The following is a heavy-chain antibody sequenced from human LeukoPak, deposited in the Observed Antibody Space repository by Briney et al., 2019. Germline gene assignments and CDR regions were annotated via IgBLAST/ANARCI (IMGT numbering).Heavy chain of an antibody. CDR3: ARTTSVSYVGDAFDI. Sequence: GGSLRLSCAASGFTFSSYSMNWVRQAPGKGLEWVSSISSSSSYIYYADSVKGRFTISRDNAKNTLYLQMNSLRAEDTAVYYCARTTSVSYVGDAFDIWGQGTMVTVSS. D-gene: IGHD1-26*01. J-gene: IGHJ3*02. CDR1: GFTFSSYS. V-gene: IGHV3-21*01. CDR2: ISSSSSYI.